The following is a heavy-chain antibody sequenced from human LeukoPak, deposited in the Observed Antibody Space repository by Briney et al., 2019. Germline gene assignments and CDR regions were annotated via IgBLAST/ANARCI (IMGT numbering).Heavy chain of an antibody. D-gene: IGHD4-17*01. CDR2: ISGSGGST. Sequence: PGGSLRLSCAASGFTFSSYAMSWVRQAPGKGLEWVSAISGSGGSTYFANSVKGRFTISRDNSKNTLNLQMNSLRAEDTAIYYCAKDLTSVTWGRYDAFDIWGQGTLVTVSS. CDR3: AKDLTSVTWGRYDAFDI. V-gene: IGHV3-23*01. J-gene: IGHJ3*02. CDR1: GFTFSSYA.